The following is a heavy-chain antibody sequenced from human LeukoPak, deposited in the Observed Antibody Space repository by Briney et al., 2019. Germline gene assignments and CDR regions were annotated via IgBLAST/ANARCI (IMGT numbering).Heavy chain of an antibody. J-gene: IGHJ3*02. V-gene: IGHV4-61*08. CDR2: IYYSGST. Sequence: SQTLSLTCTVSGGSISSGDYYWSWIRQPPGKGLEWIGYIYYSGSTNYNPSLKSRVTISVDTSKNQFSLKLSSVTAADTAVYYCATQTPGTWIQLWFGAFDIWGQGTMVTVSS. CDR3: ATQTPGTWIQLWFGAFDI. D-gene: IGHD5-18*01. CDR1: GGSISSGDYY.